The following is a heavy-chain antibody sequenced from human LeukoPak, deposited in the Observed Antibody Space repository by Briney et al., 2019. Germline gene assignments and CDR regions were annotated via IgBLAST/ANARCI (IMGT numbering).Heavy chain of an antibody. J-gene: IGHJ3*02. Sequence: SVKVSCKASGGTFSSYAISWVRQAPGQGLELMGGIIPIFGTANYAQKFQGRVTITTDESTSTAYMELSSLRSEDTAVYYCARVKSGAAAGLDAFDIWGQGTMVTVSS. CDR2: IIPIFGTA. CDR1: GGTFSSYA. D-gene: IGHD6-13*01. CDR3: ARVKSGAAAGLDAFDI. V-gene: IGHV1-69*05.